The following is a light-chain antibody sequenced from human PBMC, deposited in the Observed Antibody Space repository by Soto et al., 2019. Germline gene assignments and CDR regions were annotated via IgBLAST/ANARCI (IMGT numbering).Light chain of an antibody. CDR2: DNR. Sequence: QSVLTQPPSVSAAPGQRVTISCSGTSSNIGKNYVCWYQQFPGRAPKLLIFDNRKRPSGIPDRFSGSKSGTSATLGITGLQTGDEADYYRGTWDSSLSAVVFGGGTKLTVL. CDR1: SSNIGKNY. V-gene: IGLV1-51*01. J-gene: IGLJ2*01. CDR3: GTWDSSLSAVV.